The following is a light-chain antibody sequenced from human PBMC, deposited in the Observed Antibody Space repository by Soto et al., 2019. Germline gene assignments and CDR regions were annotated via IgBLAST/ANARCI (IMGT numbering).Light chain of an antibody. J-gene: IGKJ4*01. Sequence: PGERATLSCRASPSVSNSLAWYQHKPGQAPRLLIYDASNMATGVPTRFSGSGSGTDFTLTISSLEPEDFAVYYCQQRNKWPPVTFGGGTRVEIK. CDR3: QQRNKWPPVT. V-gene: IGKV3-11*01. CDR2: DAS. CDR1: PSVSNS.